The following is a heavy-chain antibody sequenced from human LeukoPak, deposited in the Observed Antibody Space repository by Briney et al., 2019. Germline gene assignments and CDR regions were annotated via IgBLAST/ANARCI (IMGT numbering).Heavy chain of an antibody. Sequence: GGSLRLSCAASGFTFTTHAMTWVRQAPGKGLEWVSAISDSGGKTCYGDSVKGRFTISRDNSKNTLYLQMNSLRAEDTAVYYCASGYCGGDCYPFDYWGQGTLVTVSS. J-gene: IGHJ4*02. CDR1: GFTFTTHA. D-gene: IGHD2-21*02. CDR2: ISDSGGKT. CDR3: ASGYCGGDCYPFDY. V-gene: IGHV3-23*01.